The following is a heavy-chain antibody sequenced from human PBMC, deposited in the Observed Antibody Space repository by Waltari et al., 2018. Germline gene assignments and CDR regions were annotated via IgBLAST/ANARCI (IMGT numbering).Heavy chain of an antibody. D-gene: IGHD6-6*01. Sequence: LQLQESGPGLVKPSETRSLTCTVSGGSISSSIYYWGWIRQPPGKGLEWVGFIRSKAYGGTTEYAASVKGRFTISRDDSKSIAYLQMNSLKTEDTAVYYCTRRGAIAARPFSRSGAFDIWGQGTMVTVSS. J-gene: IGHJ3*02. CDR2: IRSKAYGGTT. CDR3: TRRGAIAARPFSRSGAFDI. V-gene: IGHV3-49*05. CDR1: GGSISSSIYY.